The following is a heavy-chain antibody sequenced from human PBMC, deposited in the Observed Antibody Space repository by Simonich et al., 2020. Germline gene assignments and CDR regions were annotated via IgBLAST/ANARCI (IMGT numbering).Heavy chain of an antibody. CDR2: IAYDRSNK. CDR1: GFTFSSYA. J-gene: IGHJ5*02. CDR3: ARDRNWGWFDP. Sequence: QVQLVESGGGVVQPGRSLRLSCAASGFTFSSYAMHWVRQAPGKGLEWVAFIAYDRSNKYYADSVKGRFTISRDNSKNTLYLKMNSLRAEDTAVYYCARDRNWGWFDPWGQGTLVTVSS. V-gene: IGHV3-30*07. D-gene: IGHD7-27*01.